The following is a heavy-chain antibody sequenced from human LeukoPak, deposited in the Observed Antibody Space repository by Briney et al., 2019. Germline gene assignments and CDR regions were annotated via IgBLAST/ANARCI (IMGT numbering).Heavy chain of an antibody. D-gene: IGHD1-26*01. J-gene: IGHJ4*02. CDR3: ARDSGGTFLFDS. V-gene: IGHV3-23*01. Sequence: PGGSLRLSCAASGFTFSSYSMNWVRHAPGKGLEWVSTISFSGDNTHYADSVKGRFTISRDNFKNTVYLQMSSLRAEDAAIYYCARDSGGTFLFDSWGQGTLVTVAS. CDR1: GFTFSSYS. CDR2: ISFSGDNT.